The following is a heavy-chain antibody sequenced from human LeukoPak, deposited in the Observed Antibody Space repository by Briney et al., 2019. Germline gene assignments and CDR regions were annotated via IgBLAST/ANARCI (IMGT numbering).Heavy chain of an antibody. CDR3: ARDWAGYSSGWYHYYYYMDV. Sequence: PSETLSLTCTVSGGSISSSSYYWGWIRQPPGKGLEWIGSIYYSGSTYYNPSLKSRVTISVDTSKNQFSLKLSSVTAADTAVYYCARDWAGYSSGWYHYYYYMDVWGKGTTVTVSS. D-gene: IGHD6-19*01. CDR2: IYYSGST. CDR1: GGSISSSSYY. J-gene: IGHJ6*03. V-gene: IGHV4-39*07.